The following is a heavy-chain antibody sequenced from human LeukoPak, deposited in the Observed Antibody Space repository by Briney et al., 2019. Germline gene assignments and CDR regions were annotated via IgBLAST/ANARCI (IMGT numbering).Heavy chain of an antibody. Sequence: GGSLRLSCVASGFTFSSLGMPWVRQAPGRGLEWVSVISDNGGFRYHADSVKGRFTISRDNSKNTLFLQMNSLRVEDTAVYYCAKVMGFGLYYFDNWGQGTLVTVSS. CDR1: GFTFSSLG. V-gene: IGHV3-23*01. J-gene: IGHJ4*02. D-gene: IGHD3/OR15-3a*01. CDR3: AKVMGFGLYYFDN. CDR2: ISDNGGFR.